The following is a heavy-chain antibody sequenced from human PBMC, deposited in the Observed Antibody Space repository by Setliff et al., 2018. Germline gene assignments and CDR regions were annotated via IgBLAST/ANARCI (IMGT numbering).Heavy chain of an antibody. D-gene: IGHD3-22*01. J-gene: IGHJ4*02. Sequence: PSETLSLTCAVSGASFSDYFWTWIRQSPGKGLEWIGEINHTGSTNYNPSLKSRVTISVDTSKNQFPLKLSSVTAADTAVYYCAREGGLYDSSGYYDYWGQGTLVTVSS. CDR3: AREGGLYDSSGYYDY. CDR2: INHTGST. V-gene: IGHV4-34*01. CDR1: GASFSDYF.